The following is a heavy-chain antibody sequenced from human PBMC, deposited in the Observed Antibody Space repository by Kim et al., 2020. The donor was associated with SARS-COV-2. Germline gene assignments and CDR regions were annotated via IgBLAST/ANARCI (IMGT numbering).Heavy chain of an antibody. CDR2: ISYDGSNK. CDR1: GFTFSSYA. Sequence: GGSLRLSCAASGFTFSSYAMHWVRQAPGKGLEWVAVISYDGSNKYYADSVKGRFTISRDNSKNTLYLQMNSLRAEDTAVYYCARARVTLSGSLPGYWGQG. CDR3: ARARVTLSGSLPGY. D-gene: IGHD1-26*01. J-gene: IGHJ4*02. V-gene: IGHV3-30-3*01.